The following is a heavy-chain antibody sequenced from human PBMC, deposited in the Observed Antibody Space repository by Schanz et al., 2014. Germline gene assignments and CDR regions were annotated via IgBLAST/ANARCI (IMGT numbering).Heavy chain of an antibody. CDR1: GGSISSFY. CDR3: ARGGYCSRTSCYFKGGWFDP. D-gene: IGHD2-2*01. J-gene: IGHJ5*02. CDR2: IYTNGST. Sequence: QVQLQESGPGLVKPSETLSLTCTVSGGSISSFYWSWIRQPAGKGLEWIGRIYTNGSTKYNPSLKSRVTMSVDTSKTRFSLKLSSVTAADTAVYYCARGGYCSRTSCYFKGGWFDPWGQGTLVTVSS. V-gene: IGHV4-4*07.